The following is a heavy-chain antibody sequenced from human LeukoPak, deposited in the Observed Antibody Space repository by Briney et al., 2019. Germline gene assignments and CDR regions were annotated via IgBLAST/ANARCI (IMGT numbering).Heavy chain of an antibody. CDR3: AKGSKGTYDY. CDR1: GFAFRSYA. J-gene: IGHJ4*02. CDR2: VSGSGDTT. V-gene: IGHV3-23*01. Sequence: GGSLRLSCAASGFAFRSYAMSWARQAPGKGLEWVSAVSGSGDTTYYADSVKGRFTISRDNSKTTVSLQMNNLRPEDTAAYYCAKGSKGTYDYWGQGTLVTVSS.